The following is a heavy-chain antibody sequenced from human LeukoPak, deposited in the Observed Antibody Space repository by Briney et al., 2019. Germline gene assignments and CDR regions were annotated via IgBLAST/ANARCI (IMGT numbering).Heavy chain of an antibody. CDR2: TYYRSKWYN. V-gene: IGHV6-1*01. Sequence: SQTLSLTCAISGDSVSSNSAAWNWIRQSPSRGLEWLGRTYYRSKWYNDYAVSVKSRITINPDTSKNQFSLQLNSVTPEDTAVYYCASRLRSSWNGEIDYWGQGTLVTVSS. J-gene: IGHJ4*02. D-gene: IGHD6-13*01. CDR1: GDSVSSNSAA. CDR3: ASRLRSSWNGEIDY.